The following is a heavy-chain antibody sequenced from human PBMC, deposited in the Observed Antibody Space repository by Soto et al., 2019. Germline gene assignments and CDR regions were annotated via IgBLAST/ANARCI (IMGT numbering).Heavy chain of an antibody. D-gene: IGHD2-2*01. Sequence: GGSLRLSCVASGFTFSTYAMNWVRQAPGKGLEWVSGISGSGDSTYYADSVKGRFTISRDNAKNSLYLQMNSLRAEDTAVYYCARDLHIVVVPAAIDYWGQGTLVTVSS. V-gene: IGHV3-23*01. CDR3: ARDLHIVVVPAAIDY. CDR1: GFTFSTYA. CDR2: ISGSGDST. J-gene: IGHJ4*02.